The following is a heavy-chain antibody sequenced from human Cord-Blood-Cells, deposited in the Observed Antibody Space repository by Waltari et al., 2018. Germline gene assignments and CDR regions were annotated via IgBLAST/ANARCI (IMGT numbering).Heavy chain of an antibody. D-gene: IGHD1-26*01. CDR1: GFTFSSYS. V-gene: IGHV3-21*01. Sequence: EVQLVESGGGLVKPGGSLRLSCAASGFTFSSYSMNWVRQAPGKGLEWVSSISSSSSYIYYADSVKGRFTISRDNAKNSLYLQMNSLRAEDTAVYYCAREFSGSYYYYYYGMDVWGQGTTVTVSS. J-gene: IGHJ6*02. CDR3: AREFSGSYYYYYYGMDV. CDR2: ISSSSSYI.